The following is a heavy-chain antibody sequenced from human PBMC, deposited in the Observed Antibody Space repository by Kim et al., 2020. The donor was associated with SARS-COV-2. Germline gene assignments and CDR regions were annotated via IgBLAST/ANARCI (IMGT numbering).Heavy chain of an antibody. V-gene: IGHV3-48*02. CDR3: ASRGYYIDF. CDR1: GFTFSSYA. J-gene: IGHJ4*02. CDR2: ISSTGSII. Sequence: GGSLRLSCAASGFTFSSYAMTWVRQAPGKGLEWVSFISSTGSIIYYADSVEGRFTISRDNAKNSVSLQMNSLRDEDTAMYYCASRGYYIDFWGKGTLVTV. D-gene: IGHD6-13*01.